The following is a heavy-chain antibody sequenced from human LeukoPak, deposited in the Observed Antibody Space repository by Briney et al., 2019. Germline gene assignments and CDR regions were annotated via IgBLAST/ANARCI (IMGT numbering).Heavy chain of an antibody. V-gene: IGHV4-30-4*08. CDR1: GGSISSGGYY. Sequence: SQTLSLTCTVSGGSISSGGYYWSWIRQHPGKGLEWIGYIYYSGSTYYNPSLKSRVTISVDTSKNQFSLKLSSVTAADTAVYYCARDADYDSSGYYSGYFDLWGRGTLVTVSS. J-gene: IGHJ2*01. CDR2: IYYSGST. CDR3: ARDADYDSSGYYSGYFDL. D-gene: IGHD3-22*01.